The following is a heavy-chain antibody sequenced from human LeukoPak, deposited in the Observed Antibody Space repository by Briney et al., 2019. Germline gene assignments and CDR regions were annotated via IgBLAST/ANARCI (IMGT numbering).Heavy chain of an antibody. J-gene: IGHJ4*02. D-gene: IGHD2-15*01. CDR1: GYTFTSYY. CDR2: INPSGGST. Sequence: ASVKVSCKASGYTFTSYYMHWVRQAPGQGLEWMGIINPSGGSTSYAQKFQGRVTMTRDMSTSTVYMELSSLRSEDTAVYYCARGVGGGWSTYYYFDYWGQGTLVTVSS. CDR3: ARGVGGGWSTYYYFDY. V-gene: IGHV1-46*01.